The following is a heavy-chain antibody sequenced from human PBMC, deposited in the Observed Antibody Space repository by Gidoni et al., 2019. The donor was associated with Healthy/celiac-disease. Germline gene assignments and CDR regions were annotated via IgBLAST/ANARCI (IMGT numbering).Heavy chain of an antibody. V-gene: IGHV3-7*03. D-gene: IGHD6-19*01. CDR2: IKQDGSEK. Sequence: EVQLVESGGGLVQPGGSLRLSCAASGFTFSSYWMSWVRQAPGKGLEWVANIKQDGSEKYYVDSVKGRFTISRDNAKNSLYLQMNSLRAEDTAVYYCAREEAGSGWPYFDYWGQGTLVTVSS. CDR1: GFTFSSYW. CDR3: AREEAGSGWPYFDY. J-gene: IGHJ4*02.